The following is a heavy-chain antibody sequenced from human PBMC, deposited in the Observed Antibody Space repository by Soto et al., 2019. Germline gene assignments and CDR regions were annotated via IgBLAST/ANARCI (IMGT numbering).Heavy chain of an antibody. Sequence: PGGSLRLSCRASGFTFSDYYMSWIRQAPGKGLEWVSYIVIGSDYTNYADSVRGRFTISRDNAKNLLHLEMNSLRAEDTAVYYCARDSSSSANPARPYWGQGTLVTVSS. CDR3: ARDSSSSANPARPY. V-gene: IGHV3-11*06. J-gene: IGHJ4*02. CDR2: IVIGSDYT. D-gene: IGHD6-6*01. CDR1: GFTFSDYY.